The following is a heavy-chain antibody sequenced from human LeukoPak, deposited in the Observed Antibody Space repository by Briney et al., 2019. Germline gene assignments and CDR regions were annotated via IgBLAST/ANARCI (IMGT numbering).Heavy chain of an antibody. J-gene: IGHJ4*02. CDR1: GFTFSTYT. V-gene: IGHV3-23*01. D-gene: IGHD7-27*01. CDR2: IGSSGGGI. Sequence: HPGGSLRLSCAASGFTFSTYTMYWVRHPPGKRLEWVSIIGSSGGGIHYADSVKGRFTIPRDNSKNALYLQMNSLRVEDTAVYYCAIDPNWGTHSWGQGVLVTVSS. CDR3: AIDPNWGTHS.